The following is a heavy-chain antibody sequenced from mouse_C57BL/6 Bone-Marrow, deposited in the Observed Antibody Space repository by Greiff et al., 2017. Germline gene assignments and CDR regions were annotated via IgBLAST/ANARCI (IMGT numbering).Heavy chain of an antibody. CDR1: GFTFSDYG. CDR2: ISSGSSTI. CDR3: ARAYSYGSSYAMDY. D-gene: IGHD1-1*01. Sequence: VQLKESGGGLVKPGGSLKLSCAASGFTFSDYGMHWVRQAPEKGLEWVAYISSGSSTIYYADTVKGRFTISRDNAKNTLFLQMTSLRSEDTAMYYCARAYSYGSSYAMDYWGQGTSVTVSS. V-gene: IGHV5-17*01. J-gene: IGHJ4*01.